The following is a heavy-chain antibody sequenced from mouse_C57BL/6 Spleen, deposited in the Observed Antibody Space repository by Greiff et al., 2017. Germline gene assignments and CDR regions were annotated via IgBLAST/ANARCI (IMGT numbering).Heavy chain of an antibody. V-gene: IGHV5-4*03. Sequence: EVMLVESGGGLVKPGGSLKLSCAASGFTFRSYAMSWVRQTPETRLEWVATISDGGSYTYYPANVKGRFTISGDNAKNNLYLQMSHLKSEDTAMYYCARKGIDSSGTGFAYWGQGTLVTVSA. D-gene: IGHD3-2*02. J-gene: IGHJ3*01. CDR3: ARKGIDSSGTGFAY. CDR1: GFTFRSYA. CDR2: ISDGGSYT.